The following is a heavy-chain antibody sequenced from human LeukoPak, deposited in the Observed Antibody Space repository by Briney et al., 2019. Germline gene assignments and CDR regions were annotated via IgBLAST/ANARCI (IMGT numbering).Heavy chain of an antibody. D-gene: IGHD3-10*01. CDR2: INWNGGST. CDR1: GFTFDDYG. CDR3: ASSWGGSYYLGFDY. Sequence: GGSLRLSCAASGFTFDDYGMSWVRQVPGKGLEWVSGINWNGGSTGYADSVKGRFTISRDNAKNSPYLQMNSLRAEDTALYYCASSWGGSYYLGFDYWGQGTLVTVPS. V-gene: IGHV3-20*04. J-gene: IGHJ4*02.